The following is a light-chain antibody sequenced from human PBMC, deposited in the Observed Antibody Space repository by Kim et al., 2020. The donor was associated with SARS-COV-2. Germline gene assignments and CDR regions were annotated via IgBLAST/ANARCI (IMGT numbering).Light chain of an antibody. Sequence: QSALTQPASVSGSPGQSITISCTGTSSDIGAYNYVSWCQQHPGKAPKLLIFHVSKRPSGVSSRFSGSKSANTASLTISGLQAEDEADYYCSSFTTSDAWVFGVGTKVTVL. CDR1: SSDIGAYNY. J-gene: IGLJ3*02. CDR2: HVS. CDR3: SSFTTSDAWV. V-gene: IGLV2-14*01.